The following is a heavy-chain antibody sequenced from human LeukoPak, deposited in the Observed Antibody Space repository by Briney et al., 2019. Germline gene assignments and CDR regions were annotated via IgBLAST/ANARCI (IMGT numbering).Heavy chain of an antibody. CDR2: IDDDGTDT. D-gene: IGHD5-18*01. J-gene: IGHJ3*02. CDR1: GFTSGNYW. CDR3: ARDPGYSYGFDI. V-gene: IGHV3-74*01. Sequence: GGSLRLSCVASGFTSGNYWMHWVRQAPGKGPEWVSRIDDDGTDTHYAVSVKGRFTISRDNAKDSLYLQMNSLRAEDTAVYYCARDPGYSYGFDIWGQGTMVTVSS.